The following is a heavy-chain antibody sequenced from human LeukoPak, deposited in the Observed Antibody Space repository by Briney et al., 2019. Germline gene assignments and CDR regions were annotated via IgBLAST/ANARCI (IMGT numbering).Heavy chain of an antibody. CDR1: GFTFSNYV. V-gene: IGHV3-23*01. J-gene: IGHJ4*02. Sequence: GGTLRLSCAASGFTFSNYVMSWVRQAPGKGLEWVSGISGSGDSTYYADSVKGRFTISRDNSKNTLYLQMNSLRVEDTAAYYCAKVRAPSGWFNSDYWGQGTLVTVSS. CDR3: AKVRAPSGWFNSDY. D-gene: IGHD6-19*01. CDR2: ISGSGDST.